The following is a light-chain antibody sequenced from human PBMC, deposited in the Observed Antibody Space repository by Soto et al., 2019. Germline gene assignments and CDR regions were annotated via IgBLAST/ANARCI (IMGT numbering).Light chain of an antibody. CDR2: GAS. V-gene: IGKV3-20*01. CDR1: QSVSSSF. Sequence: EIVLTQSPGTLSLSPGERATLSCRASQSVSSSFIAWYQHKPGQAPRLLIYGASSRATGIPDRFSGSGSGTDFTLTISRLEPEDFAVYYCQQYAYSPPHSFGQGTKLEIK. J-gene: IGKJ2*03. CDR3: QQYAYSPPHS.